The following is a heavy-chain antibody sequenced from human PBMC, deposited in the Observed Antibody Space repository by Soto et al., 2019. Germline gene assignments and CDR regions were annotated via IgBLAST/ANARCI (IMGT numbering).Heavy chain of an antibody. J-gene: IGHJ4*02. V-gene: IGHV1-18*01. CDR3: ARVIFGVDYFDY. Sequence: QVQLVQSGAEVKKPGASVKVSCKASGYTFTSYGISWVRQAPGQGLEWMGWISAYNGNTTYAQRLHDRVTMTTDTSTSTAYMELRSLRADDTAVYYCARVIFGVDYFDYWGQGTLVTVSS. CDR2: ISAYNGNT. CDR1: GYTFTSYG. D-gene: IGHD3-3*01.